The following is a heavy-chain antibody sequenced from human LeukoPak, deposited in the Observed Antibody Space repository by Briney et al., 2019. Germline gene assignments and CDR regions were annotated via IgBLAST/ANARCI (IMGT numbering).Heavy chain of an antibody. V-gene: IGHV4-59*02. J-gene: IGHJ2*01. CDR3: ARTYGSSGLGYFDL. Sequence: PSETLSLTCTVSGGSVSSYYWSWIRQPPGKGLEWIGYIYYSGSTNYSPSLKSRLTISVDTSKNQFSLKLSSVTAADTAVYYCARTYGSSGLGYFDLWGRGTLVTVSS. CDR2: IYYSGST. CDR1: GGSVSSYY. D-gene: IGHD6-13*01.